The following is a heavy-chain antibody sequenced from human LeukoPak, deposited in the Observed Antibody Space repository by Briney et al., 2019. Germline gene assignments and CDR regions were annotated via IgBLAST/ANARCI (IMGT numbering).Heavy chain of an antibody. J-gene: IGHJ4*02. CDR2: IYYSGTT. CDR3: ARGVYIAAAQYGY. Sequence: SETLSLTCTVSGGSISNYYWSWIRQPPGKGLEWIGYIYYSGTTNYNPSLKSRVTISVDTSKNQFSPKLNSVTAADTAVYYCARGVYIAAAQYGYWGQGTLVTVSS. CDR1: GGSISNYY. V-gene: IGHV4-59*01. D-gene: IGHD6-13*01.